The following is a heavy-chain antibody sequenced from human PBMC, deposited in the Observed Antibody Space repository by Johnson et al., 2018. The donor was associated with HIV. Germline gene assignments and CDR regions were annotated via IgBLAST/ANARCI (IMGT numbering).Heavy chain of an antibody. D-gene: IGHD1-26*01. Sequence: VQLVESGGGVVRPGGSRRLSCVASGFTFDDYGMSWVRQAPGKGLEWVSGINWTGDNTGYAHSVQGRFTISRDNATSSLYLQMNGLRAEDTALYYCGYISGTYPNAFDIWGQGTMVTVSS. V-gene: IGHV3-20*04. CDR2: INWTGDNT. CDR3: GYISGTYPNAFDI. J-gene: IGHJ3*02. CDR1: GFTFDDYG.